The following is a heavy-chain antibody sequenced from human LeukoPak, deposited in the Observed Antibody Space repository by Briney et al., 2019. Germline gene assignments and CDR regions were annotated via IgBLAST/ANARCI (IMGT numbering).Heavy chain of an antibody. CDR1: GFTFSSYG. J-gene: IGHJ4*02. Sequence: GGSLRLSCAGSGFTFSSYGMHWVRQAPGRGLEWVAVTSYDGSSKYYADSVKGRFTISRDNSRNTLYLQMNSLRAEDTAVYYCAKALMAMLVVSDSWGQGTLVTVSS. D-gene: IGHD3-22*01. V-gene: IGHV3-30*18. CDR2: TSYDGSSK. CDR3: AKALMAMLVVSDS.